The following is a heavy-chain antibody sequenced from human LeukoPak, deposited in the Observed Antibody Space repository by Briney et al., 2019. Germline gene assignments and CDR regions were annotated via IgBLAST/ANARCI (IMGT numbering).Heavy chain of an antibody. Sequence: PSETLSLTCTVSGGSISSGGYYWSWIRQPPGKGLEWIGYIYHSGSTYYNPSLKSRVTISVDTSKNQFSLKLSSVTAADTAVYYCARDHYYDSSGYTFRHWGQGTLVTVSS. CDR3: ARDHYYDSSGYTFRH. D-gene: IGHD3-22*01. V-gene: IGHV4-30-2*01. CDR1: GGSISSGGYY. J-gene: IGHJ1*01. CDR2: IYHSGST.